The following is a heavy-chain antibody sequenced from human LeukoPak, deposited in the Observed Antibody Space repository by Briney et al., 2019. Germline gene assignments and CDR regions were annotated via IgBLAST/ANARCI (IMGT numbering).Heavy chain of an antibody. CDR3: AGGFDGSYWGENDY. V-gene: IGHV3-53*01. D-gene: IGHD1-26*01. Sequence: GGSLRLSCAAAGGTVSSNYMSWGRQAPGKGLEGVSGIYSGGSTYYADSVKGRFTVSRDNSKNTLYLQMNSLRAEDTAVYYCAGGFDGSYWGENDYWGPGTLVTVSS. J-gene: IGHJ4*02. CDR1: GGTVSSNY. CDR2: IYSGGST.